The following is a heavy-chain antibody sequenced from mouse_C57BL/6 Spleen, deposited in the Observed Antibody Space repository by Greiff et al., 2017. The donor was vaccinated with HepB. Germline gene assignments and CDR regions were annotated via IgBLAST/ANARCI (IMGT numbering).Heavy chain of an antibody. Sequence: VQRVESGAELVKPGASVKMSCKASGYTFTTYPIEWMKQNPGKSLEWIGNFHPYNDDTKYNEKFKGKATLTVEKSSSTVYLELSRLTSDDSAVYYCARGPHDYGSKGYAMDYWGQGTSVTVSS. CDR1: GYTFTTYP. V-gene: IGHV1-47*01. J-gene: IGHJ4*01. CDR2: FHPYNDDT. D-gene: IGHD1-1*01. CDR3: ARGPHDYGSKGYAMDY.